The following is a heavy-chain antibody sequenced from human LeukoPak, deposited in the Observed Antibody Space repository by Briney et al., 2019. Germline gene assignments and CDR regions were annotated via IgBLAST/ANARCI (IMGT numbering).Heavy chain of an antibody. CDR3: AKGQRRNVDTVATTPFDY. CDR1: GFIFSYYG. D-gene: IGHD5-12*01. J-gene: IGHJ4*02. V-gene: IGHV3-30*18. Sequence: GGPHRLCCAASGFIFSYYGMQWLRQAPGKGQEWVAVISYDGSNKYYVDTVKGRYTMSRDQSKSTLVLQMNSLRTEDTAVYYCAKGQRRNVDTVATTPFDYWGQGTLVTVSS. CDR2: ISYDGSNK.